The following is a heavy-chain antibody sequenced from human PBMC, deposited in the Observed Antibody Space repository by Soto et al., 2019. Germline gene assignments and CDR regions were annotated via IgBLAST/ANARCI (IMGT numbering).Heavy chain of an antibody. CDR1: GGSISSGGDY. J-gene: IGHJ6*02. D-gene: IGHD5-18*01. V-gene: IGHV4-31*03. Sequence: PSETLSLTCSVSGGSISSGGDYWSWIRQQPGKGLEWIGYIYNSGSTYYNPSLKSRVTISVDTSKNQFSLKLSSVTAADTAVYYCARDRDTAGYYGMDVRGQGTTVTVSS. CDR3: ARDRDTAGYYGMDV. CDR2: IYNSGST.